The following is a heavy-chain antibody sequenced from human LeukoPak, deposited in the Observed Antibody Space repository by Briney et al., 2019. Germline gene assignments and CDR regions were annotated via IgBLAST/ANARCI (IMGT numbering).Heavy chain of an antibody. V-gene: IGHV7-4-1*02. J-gene: IGHJ4*02. CDR3: ARAQYSSGCYSFDY. CDR1: GYTFTSYA. D-gene: IGHD6-19*01. CDR2: INTNTGNP. Sequence: GASVKVSCKASGYTFTSYAMNWVRQAPGQGLEWMGWINTNTGNPTYAQGFTGRFVFSLDTSVSTAYLQISSLEAEDTAVYYCARAQYSSGCYSFDYWGQGTLVTVSS.